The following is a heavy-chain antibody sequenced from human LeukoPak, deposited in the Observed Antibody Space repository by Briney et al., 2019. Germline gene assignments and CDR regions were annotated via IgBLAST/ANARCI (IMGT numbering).Heavy chain of an antibody. Sequence: GGSLRLSCAASGFTFSSYSMNWVRQAPGKGLEWVSYISSSSSTIYYADSVKGRFTISRDNAKNSLYLQMNSLRAEDTAVYYCARDDYGGIGLYYYYYMDVWGKGTTVTVSS. D-gene: IGHD4-23*01. CDR3: ARDDYGGIGLYYYYYMDV. CDR1: GFTFSSYS. CDR2: ISSSSSTI. V-gene: IGHV3-48*04. J-gene: IGHJ6*03.